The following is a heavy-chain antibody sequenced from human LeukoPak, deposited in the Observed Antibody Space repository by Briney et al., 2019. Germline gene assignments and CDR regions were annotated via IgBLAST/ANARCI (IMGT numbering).Heavy chain of an antibody. CDR2: IYYSGAT. CDR3: VRFSSSTWAFDL. CDR1: GGSISGYY. Sequence: SETPSLTCTVSGGSISGYYWNWIRQSPGRGLQWVAYIYYSGATNYNPSLQSRVTLSLDSSNNRFSLKLNSVTAADTAVYYCVRFSSSTWAFDLWGQETLVTVSS. J-gene: IGHJ4*02. V-gene: IGHV4-59*08. D-gene: IGHD6-13*01.